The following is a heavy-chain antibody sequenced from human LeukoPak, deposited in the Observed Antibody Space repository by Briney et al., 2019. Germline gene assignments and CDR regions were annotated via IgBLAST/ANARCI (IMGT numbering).Heavy chain of an antibody. CDR3: ARGAADRNNYYYYIDV. CDR1: GGSFIGFH. J-gene: IGHJ6*03. D-gene: IGHD1/OR15-1a*01. CDR2: INHSGST. V-gene: IGHV4-34*01. Sequence: SETLSLTCAVYGGSFIGFHWNWIRQPPGKGLEWIGDINHSGSTNYNPSLKSRVTISVDTSKNQFSLKLTSVTAADTAVYYCARGAADRNNYYYYIDVWGKGTTVTVSS.